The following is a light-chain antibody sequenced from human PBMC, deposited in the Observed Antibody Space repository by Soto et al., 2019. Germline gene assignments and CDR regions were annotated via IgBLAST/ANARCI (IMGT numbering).Light chain of an antibody. CDR2: AAS. J-gene: IGKJ1*01. V-gene: IGKV1-17*01. CDR3: QQYNSYPWT. CDR1: QDIQNA. Sequence: GDRVTITCRASQDIQNALGWYQQKPGKAPKRLIYAASSLQSGVPSRFSGSRSGTEFTLTISSLQPEDFATYYCQQYNSYPWTFGQGTKVDI.